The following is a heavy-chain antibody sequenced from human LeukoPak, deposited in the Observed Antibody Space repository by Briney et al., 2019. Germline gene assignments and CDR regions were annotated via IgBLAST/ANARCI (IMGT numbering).Heavy chain of an antibody. J-gene: IGHJ5*02. CDR2: IYYSGST. CDR1: GGSISSGSYY. Sequence: SETLSLTCTVSGGSISSGSYYWGWIRQPPGKGLEWIGSIYYSGSTYYNPSLKSRVTISVDTSKNQFSLKLSSVTAADTAVYYCARDCVGRALSWFDPWGQGTLVTVSS. CDR3: ARDCVGRALSWFDP. V-gene: IGHV4-39*07.